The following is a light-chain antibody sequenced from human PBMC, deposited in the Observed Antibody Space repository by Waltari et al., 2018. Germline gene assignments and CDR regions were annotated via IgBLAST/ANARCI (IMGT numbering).Light chain of an antibody. J-gene: IGLJ2*01. Sequence: QSALTQPPPAPGPPGQSVPISCPGTSSDVGVSNFLSWYQHCPGKATKLIIYEVSERPSGVPDRFSGSKSGNTASLTVSGLQAEDEADYYCSSYVANNNPVFGGGTKLTVL. CDR3: SSYVANNNPV. CDR1: SSDVGVSNF. V-gene: IGLV2-8*01. CDR2: EVS.